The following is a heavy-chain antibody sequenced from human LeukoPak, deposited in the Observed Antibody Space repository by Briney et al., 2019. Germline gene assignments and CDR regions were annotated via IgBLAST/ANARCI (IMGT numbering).Heavy chain of an antibody. CDR1: GYTLTSYG. V-gene: IGHV1-18*01. CDR3: AREGAARSLKRHWFDP. CDR2: ISAYNGNT. J-gene: IGHJ5*02. Sequence: ASVKVSCKASGYTLTSYGISWVRQAPGQGLEWMGWISAYNGNTNYAQKLQGRVTMTTDTSTSTAYMELRSLRSDDTAVYYCAREGAARSLKRHWFDPWGQGTLVTVSS. D-gene: IGHD6-6*01.